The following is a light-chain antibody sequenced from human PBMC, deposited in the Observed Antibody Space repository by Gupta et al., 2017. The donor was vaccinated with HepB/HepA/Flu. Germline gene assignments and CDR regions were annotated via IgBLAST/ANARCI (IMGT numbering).Light chain of an antibody. Sequence: QSALTQPASVSGSPGQSITISCTGTSSDVGFYNYVSWYQQHPGKAPKLMIYDVSHRPSGVSNRFSGSKSGNTASLTVSGLQAEDEADYYCSSYTSSNTYVFGTGTKVTVL. CDR3: SSYTSSNTYV. V-gene: IGLV2-14*03. CDR1: SSDVGFYNY. CDR2: DVS. J-gene: IGLJ1*01.